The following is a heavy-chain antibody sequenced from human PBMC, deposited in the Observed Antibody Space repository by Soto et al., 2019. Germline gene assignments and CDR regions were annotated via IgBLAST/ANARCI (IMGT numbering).Heavy chain of an antibody. CDR2: IIPVFGTI. Sequence: ASRKISCKTSGFNFPSYGSTWVRQAPGQGLEWLGGIIPVFGTINNAQKFQGRVTITADESTATAYMELSGLTSEDTAVYFCAIDPRIYCTSASCHSCFD. CDR1: GFNFPSYG. J-gene: IGHJ4*01. CDR3: AIDPRIYCTSASCHSCFD. D-gene: IGHD2-2*01. V-gene: IGHV1-69*13.